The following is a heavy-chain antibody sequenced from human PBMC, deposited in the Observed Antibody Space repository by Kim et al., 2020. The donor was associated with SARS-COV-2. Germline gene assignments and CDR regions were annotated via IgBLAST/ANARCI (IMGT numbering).Heavy chain of an antibody. Sequence: TNNAQKFQGRVTMTRDTSISTAYMEMSRLRSDDTAVYYCAREGAFYSNDFWGQGTLVTVSS. CDR2: T. J-gene: IGHJ4*02. D-gene: IGHD5-18*01. V-gene: IGHV1-2*02. CDR3: AREGAFYSNDF.